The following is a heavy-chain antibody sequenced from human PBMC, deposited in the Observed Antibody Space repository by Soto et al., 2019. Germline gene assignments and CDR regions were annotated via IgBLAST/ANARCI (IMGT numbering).Heavy chain of an antibody. CDR3: ARVGRGYNLVNGFDP. V-gene: IGHV3-30*03. Sequence: QVQLVESGGGVVQPGGSLRLSCAASGPTIRGFALHWVRQAPGKGLEWVSSISHDGTTRYNKDFVKGRFSISRDDSKNTMYLQRHGLRGEDSAVYYCARVGRGYNLVNGFDPWGQGTLITVSS. D-gene: IGHD1-1*01. CDR2: ISHDGTTR. J-gene: IGHJ5*02. CDR1: GPTIRGFA.